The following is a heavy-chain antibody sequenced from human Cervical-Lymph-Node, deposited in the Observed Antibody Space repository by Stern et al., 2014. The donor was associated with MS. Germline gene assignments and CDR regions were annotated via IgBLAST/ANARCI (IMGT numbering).Heavy chain of an antibody. CDR2: IFLNDEK. Sequence: QVTLKESGPVLVKPTETLTLTCTVSGFSLSNARMGVSWIRQPPGKALEWLAHIFLNDEKSYSTSLKSRLTISKDTSKSQVVLTMTNMDPVDTATYYCARIRSMATDYYYGMDVWGQGTTVTVSS. V-gene: IGHV2-26*01. CDR3: ARIRSMATDYYYGMDV. J-gene: IGHJ6*02. D-gene: IGHD5-24*01. CDR1: GFSLSNARMG.